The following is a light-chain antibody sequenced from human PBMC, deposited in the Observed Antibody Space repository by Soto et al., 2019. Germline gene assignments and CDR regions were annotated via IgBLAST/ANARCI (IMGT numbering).Light chain of an antibody. Sequence: QSALTQPPSASGSPGQSVTISCTGTSSDVGGYKYVSWYQQHPGKVPKLMIYEVSKRPSGVSNRFSGSKSGSTASLIISRLQTEDEADYYCVSYTSSTTYVFGTGTKVTVL. CDR1: SSDVGGYKY. CDR3: VSYTSSTTYV. CDR2: EVS. J-gene: IGLJ1*01. V-gene: IGLV2-14*01.